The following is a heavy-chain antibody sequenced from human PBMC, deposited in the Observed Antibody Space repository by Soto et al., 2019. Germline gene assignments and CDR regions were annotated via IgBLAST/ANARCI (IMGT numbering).Heavy chain of an antibody. J-gene: IGHJ4*02. Sequence: PSETLSLTCAAYGGSFSGYYWSWIRQPPAKGLEWIGEINHSGSTNSNPSLKSRVTISVDTPKNQFLLKLSSVTASDRAVYHCARGVPMIVEAQRDAPDKYYFDSWGQGTQVAVSS. D-gene: IGHD3-22*01. CDR1: GGSFSGYY. CDR3: ARGVPMIVEAQRDAPDKYYFDS. V-gene: IGHV4-34*01. CDR2: INHSGST.